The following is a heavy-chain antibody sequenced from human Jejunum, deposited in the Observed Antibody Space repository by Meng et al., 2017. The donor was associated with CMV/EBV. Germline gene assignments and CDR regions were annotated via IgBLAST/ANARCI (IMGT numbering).Heavy chain of an antibody. J-gene: IGHJ4*02. D-gene: IGHD1-1*01. CDR1: GFAFSTYS. CDR3: AKDTTPDSRFNLDH. V-gene: IGHV3-23*03. Sequence: ASGFAFSTYSMNWIRPGPGKGLGWVSIIYGGSTGTLYADSVKGRFTISRDDSKRTVYLQMNSLRAEDTAVYFCAKDTTPDSRFNLDHWGQGTLVTVSS. CDR2: IYGGSTGT.